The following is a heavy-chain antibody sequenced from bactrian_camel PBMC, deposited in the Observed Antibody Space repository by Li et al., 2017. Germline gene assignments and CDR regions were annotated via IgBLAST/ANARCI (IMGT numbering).Heavy chain of an antibody. CDR2: IFSDSGDT. D-gene: IGHD1*01. J-gene: IGHJ7*01. Sequence: QLVESGGGLVQPGGSLRLSCVASGYTDSIVFMTWSRQAPGKGREVVAKIFSDSGDTSYDDSVKGRFTISRDDAMNTVSLQLNSLRTEDMGMYYCAKDTSSYGFSPYGFDYWGKGTQVTVS. CDR1: GYTDSIVF. V-gene: IGHV3S1*01.